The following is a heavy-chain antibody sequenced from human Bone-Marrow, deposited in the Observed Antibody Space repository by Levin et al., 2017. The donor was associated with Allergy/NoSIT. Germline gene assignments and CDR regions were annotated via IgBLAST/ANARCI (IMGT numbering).Heavy chain of an antibody. D-gene: IGHD2-15*01. CDR2: ISGSGGST. CDR1: GFTFSSYA. V-gene: IGHV3-23*01. Sequence: GGSLRLSCAASGFTFSSYAMSWVRQAPGKGLEWVSAISGSGGSTYYADSVKGRFTISRDNSKSTLYLQMNSLRAEDTAVYYCAKTPIVVVVAATLYFDYWGQGTLVTVSS. CDR3: AKTPIVVVVAATLYFDY. J-gene: IGHJ4*02.